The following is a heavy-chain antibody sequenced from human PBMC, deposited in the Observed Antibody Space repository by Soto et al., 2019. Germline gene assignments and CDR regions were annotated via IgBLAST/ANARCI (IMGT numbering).Heavy chain of an antibody. D-gene: IGHD6-13*01. CDR1: VYTFTSYD. V-gene: IGHV1-8*01. CDR3: ARERSAAGTGWFDP. J-gene: IGHJ5*02. CDR2: MNPNSGNT. Sequence: GSCYASVYTFTSYDINCVRPATGQGLEWMGWMNPNSGNTGYAQKFQGRVTMTRNTSISTAYMELSSLRSEDTAVYYCARERSAAGTGWFDPWGQGTLVTVSS.